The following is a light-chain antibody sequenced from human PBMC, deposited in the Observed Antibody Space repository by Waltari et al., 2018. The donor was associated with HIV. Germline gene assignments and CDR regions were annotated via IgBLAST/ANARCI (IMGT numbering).Light chain of an antibody. V-gene: IGKV1-39*01. J-gene: IGKJ3*01. Sequence: DIQMTQSPSSLSASVGDRITITCRTSQNIGKDLNWYQQKPGTAPKVLIFAASSLHSGVPSRFSGSGSGTDFTLTISSLQPEDVATYYCQQTYLTTFTFGPGTNVDFK. CDR2: AAS. CDR3: QQTYLTTFT. CDR1: QNIGKD.